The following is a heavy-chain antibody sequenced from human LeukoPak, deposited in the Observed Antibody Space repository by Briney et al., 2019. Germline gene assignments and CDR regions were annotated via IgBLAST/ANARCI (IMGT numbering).Heavy chain of an antibody. V-gene: IGHV3-23*01. CDR1: GFTFSSYA. Sequence: GGSLRLSCAASGFTFSSYAMSWVRQAPGKGLEWVSTISGGGGSTYYADSVKGRFTISRDNSKNTLYLQVNSLRAEDTAVYYCAKGGRWDVTPFDYWGQGTLVTVSS. CDR3: AKGGRWDVTPFDY. D-gene: IGHD3-16*01. CDR2: ISGGGGST. J-gene: IGHJ4*02.